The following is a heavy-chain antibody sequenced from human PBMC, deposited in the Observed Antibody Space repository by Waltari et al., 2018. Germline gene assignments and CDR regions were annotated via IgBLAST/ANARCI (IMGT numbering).Heavy chain of an antibody. CDR2: IIPIFGTA. CDR1: GGTFSSYA. V-gene: IGHV1-69*01. CDR3: ARGPRLQVVTAIPFDY. D-gene: IGHD2-21*02. J-gene: IGHJ4*02. Sequence: QVQLVQSGAEVKKPGSSVKVSCKASGGTFSSYAISWVRPAPGQGLEWMGGIIPIFGTANYAQKFQGRVTITADESTSTAYMELSSLRSEDTAVYYCARGPRLQVVTAIPFDYWGQGTLVTVSS.